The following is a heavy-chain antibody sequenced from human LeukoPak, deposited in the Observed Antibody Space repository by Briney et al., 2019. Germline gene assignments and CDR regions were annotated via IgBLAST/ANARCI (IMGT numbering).Heavy chain of an antibody. CDR1: GFTFSSYS. V-gene: IGHV3-21*01. J-gene: IGHJ4*02. Sequence: GGSPRLSRAASGFTFSSYSMNWVRQAPGKGLERVSSISSSSSYIYYADSVKGRFTISRDNAKNSLYLQMNSLRAEDTAVYYCARGKYYYDSSGSTTHKYYFDYWGQGTLVTVSS. CDR2: ISSSSSYI. CDR3: ARGKYYYDSSGSTTHKYYFDY. D-gene: IGHD3-22*01.